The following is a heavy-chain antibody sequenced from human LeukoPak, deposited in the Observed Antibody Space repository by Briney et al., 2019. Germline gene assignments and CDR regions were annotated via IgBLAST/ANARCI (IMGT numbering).Heavy chain of an antibody. Sequence: GASLQISCQASGSSFSTYWIGWVRQLPGKGVEWMGIIYPGDSDTRYSPSFQGQVTISADKSISTACLQWSSLKASDTAMYYCARHGSHNCHARCYYNGMDVWGQGTTVTVSS. CDR1: GSSFSTYW. J-gene: IGHJ6*02. D-gene: IGHD2-2*01. V-gene: IGHV5-51*01. CDR2: IYPGDSDT. CDR3: ARHGSHNCHARCYYNGMDV.